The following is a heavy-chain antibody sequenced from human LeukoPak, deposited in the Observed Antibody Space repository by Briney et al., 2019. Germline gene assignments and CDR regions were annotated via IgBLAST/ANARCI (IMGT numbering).Heavy chain of an antibody. J-gene: IGHJ4*02. CDR2: IYTSGRP. CDR1: GESLSNYF. CDR3: ARESKSYDGSGFYHDS. D-gene: IGHD3-22*01. V-gene: IGHV4-4*07. Sequence: SETLSLTCTVSGESLSNYFWSWIRQPVGKGLEWIGRIYTSGRPDYNPSLKSRVSMSVDTSKNHFSLKLWSVTAADTAVYYCARESKSYDGSGFYHDSWGQGTLVTVSS.